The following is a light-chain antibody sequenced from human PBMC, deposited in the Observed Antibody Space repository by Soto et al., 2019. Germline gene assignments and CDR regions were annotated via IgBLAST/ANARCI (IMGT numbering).Light chain of an antibody. J-gene: IGKJ4*01. CDR2: LGS. Sequence: DIVMTQSPLSLPVTPGEPASISCRSSQSLLHSNGYAYLDWYLQKPGQSPQLLIYLGSNRASGVPDRFSGSGSGTDFTLKISRVEAEDVGVYYCMQALQTPGTFGGGTKVEIK. CDR1: QSLLHSNGYAY. CDR3: MQALQTPGT. V-gene: IGKV2-28*01.